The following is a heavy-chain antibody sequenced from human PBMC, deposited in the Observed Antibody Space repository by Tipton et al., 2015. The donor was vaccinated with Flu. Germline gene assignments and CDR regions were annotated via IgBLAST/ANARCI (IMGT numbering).Heavy chain of an antibody. D-gene: IGHD5-18*01. CDR3: AREHGYHVF. J-gene: IGHJ4*02. Sequence: TLSLTCSVSGASFSSIGHYWGWIRQSPGKGLEWIGTIYYGGSTYYNPSIKSRVTISLDMSKSQFSLQLTSVTAADTAVYFCAREHGYHVFWGQGKLVTVSS. V-gene: IGHV4-39*07. CDR2: IYYGGST. CDR1: GASFSSIGHY.